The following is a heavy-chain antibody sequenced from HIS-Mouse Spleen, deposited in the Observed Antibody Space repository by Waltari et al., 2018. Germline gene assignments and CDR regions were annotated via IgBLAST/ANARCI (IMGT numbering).Heavy chain of an antibody. CDR1: GGPIRRSSSY. D-gene: IGHD6-13*01. CDR2: IYYSGST. V-gene: IGHV4-39*07. CDR3: AREIPYSSSWYDWYFDL. J-gene: IGHJ2*01. Sequence: QLQLQESGPGLVKPSETLSLTCTVSGGPIRRSSSYWRWLRQPPGKGLEWIGSIYYSGSTYYNPSLKSRVTISVDTSKNQFSLKLSSVTAADTAVYYCAREIPYSSSWYDWYFDLWGRGTLVTVSS.